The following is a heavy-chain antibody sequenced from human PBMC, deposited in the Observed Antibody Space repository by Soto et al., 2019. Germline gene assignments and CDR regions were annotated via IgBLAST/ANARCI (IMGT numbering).Heavy chain of an antibody. D-gene: IGHD3-10*01. J-gene: IGHJ6*02. V-gene: IGHV1-18*01. CDR2: ISAYNGNT. CDR1: GCTFTSYG. Sequence: GASVKVSCKASGCTFTSYGISWVRQAPRQGLEWMGWISAYNGNTNYAQKLQGRVTMTTDTSTSTAYMELRSLRSDDTAVYYCAREGEYYGSWSYFPPDYGMDVWGQGTTVTVSS. CDR3: AREGEYYGSWSYFPPDYGMDV.